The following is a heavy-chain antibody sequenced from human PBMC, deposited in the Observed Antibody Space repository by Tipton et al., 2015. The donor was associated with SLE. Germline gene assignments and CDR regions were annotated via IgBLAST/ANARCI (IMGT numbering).Heavy chain of an antibody. CDR2: IYYSGST. J-gene: IGHJ3*02. D-gene: IGHD3-3*01. Sequence: TLSLTCAVYGGSFSGYYWSWIRQPPGKGLEWIGSIYYSGSTYYNPSLKSRVTISVDTSKNQFSLKLSSVTAADTAVYYCARHGLGFLEWSGAFDIWGQGTMVTVSS. V-gene: IGHV4-34*01. CDR3: ARHGLGFLEWSGAFDI. CDR1: GGSFSGYY.